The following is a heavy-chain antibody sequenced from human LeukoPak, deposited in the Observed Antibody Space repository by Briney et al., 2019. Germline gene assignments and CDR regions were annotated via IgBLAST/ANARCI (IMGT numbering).Heavy chain of an antibody. V-gene: IGHV3-64*01. CDR2: ISKNGRNT. J-gene: IGHJ1*01. D-gene: IGHD6-19*01. CDR3: ARVDSGSACAS. CDR1: GFTLSSYS. Sequence: GGSLRLSCEASGFTLSSYSMNWVRQAPGRGLEFVSAISKNGRNTYYGNSMKGRFTISRDISKNTLYLQMGSLRPEDMAVYYCARVDSGSACASWGQGILVTVSS.